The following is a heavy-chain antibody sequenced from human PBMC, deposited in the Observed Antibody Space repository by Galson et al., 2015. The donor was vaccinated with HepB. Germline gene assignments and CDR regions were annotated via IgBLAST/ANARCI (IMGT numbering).Heavy chain of an antibody. CDR2: ISYDGSNK. CDR3: ARDRCSSTSCHSYYYYYGMDV. V-gene: IGHV3-30-3*01. D-gene: IGHD2-2*01. J-gene: IGHJ6*02. CDR1: GFTFSSYA. Sequence: SLRLSCAASGFTFSSYAMHWVRQAPGKGLEWVAVISYDGSNKYYADSVKGRFTISRDNSKNTLYLQMNSLRAEDTAVYYCARDRCSSTSCHSYYYYYGMDVWGQGTTVTVSS.